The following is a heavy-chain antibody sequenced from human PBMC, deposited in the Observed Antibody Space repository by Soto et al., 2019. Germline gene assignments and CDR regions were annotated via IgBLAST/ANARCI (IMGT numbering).Heavy chain of an antibody. Sequence: GESLKISCRTSGYRFTSYWIAWVRQMPGKGLEWMGIIFPSDSDTRYSPSFQGQVTISADRSTSTVFIQWASLKASDTAVYFCARKDKSGYFNWFDPWGQGTLVTVSS. CDR1: GYRFTSYW. CDR2: IFPSDSDT. D-gene: IGHD3-22*01. J-gene: IGHJ5*02. V-gene: IGHV5-51*01. CDR3: ARKDKSGYFNWFDP.